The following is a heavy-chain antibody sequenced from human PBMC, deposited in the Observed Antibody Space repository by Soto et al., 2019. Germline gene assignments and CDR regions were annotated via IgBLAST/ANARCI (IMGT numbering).Heavy chain of an antibody. Sequence: ASVKRPSNASGYTITSDTISLVEQAPEQWLDNMKWMSAYNGNTNYAQKLQGRVTMTTDTSTSTAYMALRSLSSDDTAVYYCARTLHNLKIAASGPNTWFDPWGQGTLGTVSS. J-gene: IGHJ5*02. V-gene: IGHV1-18*01. CDR1: GYTITSDT. CDR2: MSAYNGNT. D-gene: IGHD6-6*01. CDR3: ARTLHNLKIAASGPNTWFDP.